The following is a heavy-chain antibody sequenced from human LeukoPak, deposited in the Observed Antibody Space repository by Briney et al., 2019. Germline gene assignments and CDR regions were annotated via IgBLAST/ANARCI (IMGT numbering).Heavy chain of an antibody. D-gene: IGHD2/OR15-2a*01. CDR3: ERVQTPYNTIYSVFFDY. CDR1: GYSFTSHL. CDR2: INPSGGST. J-gene: IGHJ4*02. Sequence: ASVKVSCKTSGYSFTSHLMHWVRQAPGQGLEWMGMINPSGGSTTYAQKFQGRVTMAMDTSTSTVYMKLSSLRSDDTAVYYCERVQTPYNTIYSVFFDYWGQGTRVTVSS. V-gene: IGHV1-46*01.